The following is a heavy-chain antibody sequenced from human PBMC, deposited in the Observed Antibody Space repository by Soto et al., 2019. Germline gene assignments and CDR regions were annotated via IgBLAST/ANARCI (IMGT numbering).Heavy chain of an antibody. Sequence: SGPTLVNPTQTLTLTCTFSGFSLSTSGTCVSWIRQPPGKALEWLAVIEWDDDKYYSTSLKTRLTISKDTSKNLVVLTMTNMDPVDTATYYCARIPSTSPWEYGMDVWGQGTTVTVSS. CDR3: ARIPSTSPWEYGMDV. CDR2: IEWDDDK. D-gene: IGHD1-26*01. CDR1: GFSLSTSGTC. J-gene: IGHJ6*02. V-gene: IGHV2-70*01.